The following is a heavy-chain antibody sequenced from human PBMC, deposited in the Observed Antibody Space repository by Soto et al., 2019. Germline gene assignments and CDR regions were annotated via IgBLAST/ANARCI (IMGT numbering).Heavy chain of an antibody. CDR2: IYPGDSDT. J-gene: IGHJ6*02. V-gene: IGHV5-51*01. CDR1: GYSFTSYW. CDR3: AASIFYYGMDV. Sequence: PGESLKISCKASGYSFTSYWIGWVRQMPGKGPEWMGIIYPGDSDTKYNPSFQGQVTISADKSITTTYLQWSSLKASDTAIYYCAASIFYYGMDVWGQGTTVTVSS.